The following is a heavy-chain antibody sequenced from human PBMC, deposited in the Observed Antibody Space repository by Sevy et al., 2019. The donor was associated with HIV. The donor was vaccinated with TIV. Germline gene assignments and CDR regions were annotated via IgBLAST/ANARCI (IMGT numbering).Heavy chain of an antibody. CDR3: ATVRLGYYSGANYYQEDWFDP. J-gene: IGHJ5*02. D-gene: IGHD2-15*01. Sequence: ASVKVSCKVSGYTLTKLSMHWVRQAPGKGLEWMGSFDLQNDEKIYAQKFQGRVTMTEDTSTDTGYMELSSLTSEDTAMYYCATVRLGYYSGANYYQEDWFDPWGQGTLVTVSS. V-gene: IGHV1-24*01. CDR1: GYTLTKLS. CDR2: FDLQNDEK.